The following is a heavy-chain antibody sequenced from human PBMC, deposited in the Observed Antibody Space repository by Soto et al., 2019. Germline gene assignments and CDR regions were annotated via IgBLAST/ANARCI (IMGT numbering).Heavy chain of an antibody. J-gene: IGHJ4*02. CDR3: EAYYYDSSGYPPFDY. CDR2: ISYDGSNK. V-gene: IGHV3-30-3*01. Sequence: LRLSCAASGFTFSSYAMHWVRQAPGKGLEWVAVISYDGSNKYYADSVKGRFTISRDNSKNTLYLQMNSLRAEDTAVYYCEAYYYDSSGYPPFDYWGQGTLVTVSS. CDR1: GFTFSSYA. D-gene: IGHD3-22*01.